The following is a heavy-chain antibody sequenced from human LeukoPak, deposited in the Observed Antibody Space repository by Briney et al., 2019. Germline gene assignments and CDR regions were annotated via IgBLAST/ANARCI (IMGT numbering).Heavy chain of an antibody. CDR3: AGVRPTGTFYYYMDV. Sequence: GGSLRLSCAASGFTFSSYWMHWVRQAPGKGLVWVSRINSDGSSTSYADSVKGRFTISRDNAKNSLYLQMNSLRAEDTAVYYCAGVRPTGTFYYYMDVWGKGTTVTISS. V-gene: IGHV3-74*01. D-gene: IGHD1-1*01. CDR1: GFTFSSYW. CDR2: INSDGSST. J-gene: IGHJ6*03.